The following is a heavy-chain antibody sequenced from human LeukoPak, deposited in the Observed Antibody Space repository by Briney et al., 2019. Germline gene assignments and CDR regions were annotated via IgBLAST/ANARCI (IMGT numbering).Heavy chain of an antibody. CDR2: IYYSGST. Sequence: SETLSLTCTVSGGSISSSSYYWGWIRQPPGKGLEWIGSIYYSGSTYYNPSLKSRVTISVDTSKNQFSLKLSSVTAADTAVYYCASPAYCGGDCYFWFGVFDIWGQGTWSPSL. D-gene: IGHD2-21*02. CDR1: GGSISSSSYY. V-gene: IGHV4-39*01. CDR3: ASPAYCGGDCYFWFGVFDI. J-gene: IGHJ3*02.